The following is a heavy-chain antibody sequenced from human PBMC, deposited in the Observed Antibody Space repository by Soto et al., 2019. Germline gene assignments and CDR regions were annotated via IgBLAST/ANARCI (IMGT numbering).Heavy chain of an antibody. CDR2: IYTSGST. CDR3: AREINVVETYYYYYYGMDV. V-gene: IGHV4-4*07. Sequence: SETLSLTCTVSGGSISSYYWSWIRQPAGKGLEWIGRIYTSGSTNYNPSLKSRVTMSVDTSKNQFSLKLSSVTAADTAVYYCAREINVVETYYYYYYGMDVWGQGTTVTVSS. J-gene: IGHJ6*02. D-gene: IGHD2-15*01. CDR1: GGSISSYY.